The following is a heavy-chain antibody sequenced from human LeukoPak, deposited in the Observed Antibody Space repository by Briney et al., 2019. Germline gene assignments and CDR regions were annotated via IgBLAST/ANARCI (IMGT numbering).Heavy chain of an antibody. D-gene: IGHD5-18*01. J-gene: IGHJ4*02. CDR1: GFTFSSYG. V-gene: IGHV3-64*01. CDR2: ISSNGGST. CDR3: ARVRGYSYGSSDY. Sequence: GGSLRLSCAASGFTFSSYGMHWVRQAPGNGLEYVSAISSNGGSTYYANSVKGRFTISRYNSKNTLYLQMGSLRAEDMAVYYCARVRGYSYGSSDYWGQGTLVTVSS.